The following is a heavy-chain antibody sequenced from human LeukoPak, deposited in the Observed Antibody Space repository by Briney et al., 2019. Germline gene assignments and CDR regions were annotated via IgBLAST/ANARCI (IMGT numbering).Heavy chain of an antibody. V-gene: IGHV3-53*01. CDR3: ARAPSYYYDSSGYFHFDN. J-gene: IGHJ4*02. CDR1: GFSFTTHA. Sequence: GGSLRLSCAASGFSFTTHAMSWVRQAPGKGLEWVSVIYSGGSTYYADSVKGRFTISRDNSKNTLFLQMNSLRAEDTAVYYCARAPSYYYDSSGYFHFDNWGQGTLVTVSS. CDR2: IYSGGST. D-gene: IGHD3-22*01.